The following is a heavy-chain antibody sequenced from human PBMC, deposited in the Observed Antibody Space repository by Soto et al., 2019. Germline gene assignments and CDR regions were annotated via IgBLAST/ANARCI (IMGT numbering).Heavy chain of an antibody. CDR1: GFTVSAFY. J-gene: IGHJ4*02. CDR3: ARDTLGGAYDFWH. V-gene: IGHV3-66*01. Sequence: EVQLVESGGGLVQPGGSLRLSCAASGFTVSAFYMTWVRQAPGKGLEWVSVISSGGSTYYADSVKGRFTISRDNSKNTLYLDMNSLRAGDTAVYYCARDTLGGAYDFWHGGQGTLVTVSS. D-gene: IGHD3-3*01. CDR2: ISSGGST.